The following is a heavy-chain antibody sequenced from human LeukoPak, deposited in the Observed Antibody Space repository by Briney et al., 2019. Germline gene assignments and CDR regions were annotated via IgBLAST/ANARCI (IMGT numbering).Heavy chain of an antibody. J-gene: IGHJ5*02. D-gene: IGHD4-17*01. CDR3: AREMTTVTSAGRTHWFDP. V-gene: IGHV4-39*02. Sequence: SETLSLTCTVSGGSISSSSYYWGWIRQPPGKGLEWIGSIYYSGSTYYNPSLKSRVTISVDTSKNQFSLKLSSVTAADTAVYYCAREMTTVTSAGRTHWFDPWGQGTLVTVSS. CDR1: GGSISSSSYY. CDR2: IYYSGST.